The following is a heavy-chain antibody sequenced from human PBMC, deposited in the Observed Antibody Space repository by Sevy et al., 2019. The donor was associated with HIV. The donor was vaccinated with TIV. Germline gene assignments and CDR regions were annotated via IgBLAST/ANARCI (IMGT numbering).Heavy chain of an antibody. CDR1: RFTFSNYG. J-gene: IGHJ4*02. D-gene: IGHD1-26*01. V-gene: IGHV3-33*05. CDR2: ISYDGSNK. Sequence: GGSLRLSCAVSRFTFSNYGMHWVRQAPGKGLEWVALISYDGSNKHYADSVKGRFTISRDNVKNTLFLDMNSLRAKDTAIYYCAKDAGTYYLTYYFDFWGQGTLVTVSS. CDR3: AKDAGTYYLTYYFDF.